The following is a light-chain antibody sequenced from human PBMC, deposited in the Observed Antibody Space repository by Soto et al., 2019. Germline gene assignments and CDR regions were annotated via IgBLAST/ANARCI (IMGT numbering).Light chain of an antibody. CDR2: DVH. CDR1: SSDVGGSNY. V-gene: IGLV2-14*01. Sequence: QSVLTQPASVSGSPGQSITISCTGTSSDVGGSNYVSWYQQHPGKAPKLMIYDVHNRPSVISNRFSGSKSGNTASLTISGLQAEDEADYYCSSYRSGSTLVFGGGTKVTVL. J-gene: IGLJ2*01. CDR3: SSYRSGSTLV.